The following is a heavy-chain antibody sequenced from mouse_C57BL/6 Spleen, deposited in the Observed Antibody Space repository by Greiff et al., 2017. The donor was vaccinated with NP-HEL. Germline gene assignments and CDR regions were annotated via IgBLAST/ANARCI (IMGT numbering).Heavy chain of an antibody. Sequence: VQLQQSGPELVKPGDSVKISCKASGYSFTGYFMNWVMQSHGKSLEWIGRINPYNGDTFYNQKFKGKATLTVDKSSSTAHMELRSLTSEDSAVYYCARWYGNYDAMDYWGQGTSVTVSS. V-gene: IGHV1-20*01. D-gene: IGHD2-10*02. CDR1: GYSFTGYF. CDR2: INPYNGDT. CDR3: ARWYGNYDAMDY. J-gene: IGHJ4*01.